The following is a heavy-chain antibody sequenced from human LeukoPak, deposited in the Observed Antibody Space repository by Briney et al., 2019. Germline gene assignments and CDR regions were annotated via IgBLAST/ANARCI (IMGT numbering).Heavy chain of an antibody. CDR3: ARGAVTRPLLFDS. D-gene: IGHD4-17*01. J-gene: IGHJ4*02. CDR2: INSDGSST. CDR1: GFTFSTHW. V-gene: IGHV3-74*01. Sequence: PGGSLRLSCAASGFTFSTHWMHWVRQAPGEGLVWVSRINSDGSSTSYADSVRGRFTISRDNAKNTLYLQVNSLRAEDTAVYYCARGAVTRPLLFDSWGQGILVTVSS.